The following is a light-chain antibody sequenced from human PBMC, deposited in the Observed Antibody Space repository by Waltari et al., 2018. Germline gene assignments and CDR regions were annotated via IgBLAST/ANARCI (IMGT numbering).Light chain of an antibody. CDR3: CSYAGSTASIL. J-gene: IGLJ2*01. Sequence: QSALTQPASVYGSPGQSITISCTGTSRDVGSHNLVSRNQHHPGKAPKLMIYEDTKRPSGVSNRFSSSKSGNTASLTISGLQAEDEADYYCCSYAGSTASILLGGGTKLTVL. CDR2: EDT. V-gene: IGLV2-23*01. CDR1: SRDVGSHNL.